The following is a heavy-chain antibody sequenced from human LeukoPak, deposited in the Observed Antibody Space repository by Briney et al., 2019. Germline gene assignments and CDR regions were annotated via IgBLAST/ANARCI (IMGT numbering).Heavy chain of an antibody. V-gene: IGHV4-34*01. J-gene: IGHJ5*02. CDR2: INHSGST. D-gene: IGHD3-9*01. CDR1: GGSFSGYY. CDR3: ARVLGAYYDILTGYYNPRWFDP. Sequence: SETLSLTCAVYGGSFSGYYWSWIRQPPGKGLEWIGEINHSGSTNYNPSLKSRVTISVDTSKNQFSLKLSSVTAADTAVYYCARVLGAYYDILTGYYNPRWFDPWGQGTLVTVSS.